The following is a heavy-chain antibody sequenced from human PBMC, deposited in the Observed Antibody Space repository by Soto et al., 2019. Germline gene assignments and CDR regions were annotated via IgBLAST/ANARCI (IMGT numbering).Heavy chain of an antibody. Sequence: QVQLQESGPRLVKPSGTLSLTCAVSSGSISSNWWSWVRQPPGKGLEYIGEIYYSGSTHYNPSLNIRVTISKATSRNYFSLDLTYVAAADTAVYYCSSQTYSYAWHHWGQVIQVTVSS. CDR2: IYYSGST. J-gene: IGHJ5*02. V-gene: IGHV4-4*02. D-gene: IGHD3-16*01. CDR3: SSQTYSYAWHH. CDR1: SGSISSNW.